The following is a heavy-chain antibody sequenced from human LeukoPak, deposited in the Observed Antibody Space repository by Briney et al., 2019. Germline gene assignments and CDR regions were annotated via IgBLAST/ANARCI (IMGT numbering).Heavy chain of an antibody. CDR3: AREPSRGSYQDWFDP. D-gene: IGHD1-26*01. J-gene: IGHJ5*02. CDR1: GGSISSGSYY. Sequence: SQTLSLTCTVSGGSISSGSYYRSWIRQPAGKGLEWIGRIYTSGSTNYNPSLKSRVTISVDTSKNQFSLKLSSVTAADTAVYYCAREPSRGSYQDWFDPWGQGTLVTVSS. V-gene: IGHV4-61*02. CDR2: IYTSGST.